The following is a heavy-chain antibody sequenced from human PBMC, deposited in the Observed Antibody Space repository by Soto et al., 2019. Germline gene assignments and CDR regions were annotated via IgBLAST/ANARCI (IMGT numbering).Heavy chain of an antibody. J-gene: IGHJ6*02. CDR1: GFTFSVYG. CDR3: AKDGSHLAVAGTSPTSYFYGLAV. D-gene: IGHD6-19*01. Sequence: QVQLVESGGGVVQPGRSLRLSCAASGFTFSVYGMHWVRQAPGKGLEWVALVSYDGSIKYYADYVKGRFTISRDNSKNTLYLQMNSLRVEDTAVYYCAKDGSHLAVAGTSPTSYFYGLAVWGQGTTVTVSS. CDR2: VSYDGSIK. V-gene: IGHV3-30*18.